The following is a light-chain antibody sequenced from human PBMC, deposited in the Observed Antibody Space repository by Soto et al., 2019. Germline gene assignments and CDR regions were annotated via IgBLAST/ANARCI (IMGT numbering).Light chain of an antibody. CDR1: QSVSSSY. CDR2: DAS. V-gene: IGKV3-20*01. Sequence: ETVLTQSPGTLSLSPGERATLSCRASQSVSSSYLAWYQQKPGQAPRLLIYDASSRATSIPDRFSGSGSGTAFTLTISRLESEDFAVYYYQQYVRSPPSWTFGQGTKVEIK. J-gene: IGKJ1*01. CDR3: QQYVRSPPSWT.